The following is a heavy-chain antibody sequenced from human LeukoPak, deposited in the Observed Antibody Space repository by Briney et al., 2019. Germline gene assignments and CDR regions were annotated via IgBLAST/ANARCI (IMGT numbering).Heavy chain of an antibody. CDR3: ARVSVVSYYFDY. Sequence: GGSLRLSCAASGFSFSSYWMIWVRQAPGKGLEWVANMKQDGSGKYFVDSVKGRFTISRDNAKNSLYLQMNSLRAEDTAVYYCARVSVVSYYFDYWGQGTLVTVSS. V-gene: IGHV3-7*01. CDR2: MKQDGSGK. D-gene: IGHD2-8*02. J-gene: IGHJ4*02. CDR1: GFSFSSYW.